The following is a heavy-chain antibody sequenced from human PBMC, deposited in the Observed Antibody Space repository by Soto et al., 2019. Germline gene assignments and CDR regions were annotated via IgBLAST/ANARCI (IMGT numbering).Heavy chain of an antibody. J-gene: IGHJ4*02. D-gene: IGHD3-16*02. CDR2: IYYSGST. V-gene: IGHV4-59*08. Sequence: PSETLSLTCTVSGGSISSYYWSWIRQPPGKGLEWIGYIYYSGSTNYNPSLKSRVTISVDTSKNQFSLKLSSVTAADTAVYYCARHGRSYRLDYWGQGTLVTVSS. CDR1: GGSISSYY. CDR3: ARHGRSYRLDY.